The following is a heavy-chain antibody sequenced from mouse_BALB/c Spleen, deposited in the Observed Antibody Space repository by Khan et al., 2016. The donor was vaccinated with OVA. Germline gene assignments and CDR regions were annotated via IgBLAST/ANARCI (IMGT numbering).Heavy chain of an antibody. J-gene: IGHJ2*01. V-gene: IGHV3-6*02. D-gene: IGHD3-1*01. CDR3: ASGLFDY. CDR1: GYSITSGYY. CDR2: ISYDGSN. Sequence: EVKLLESGPGLVKPSQSLSLTCSVTGYSITSGYYWNWIRQFPGNKLEWMGYISYDGSNNYNPSLKNRISITRDTSKNQFFLKLNSVTTEDTATDYYASGLFDYWGQGTTLTVSS.